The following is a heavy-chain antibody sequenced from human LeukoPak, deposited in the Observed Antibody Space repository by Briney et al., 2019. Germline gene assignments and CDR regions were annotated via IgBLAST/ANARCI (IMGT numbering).Heavy chain of an antibody. CDR1: GFTFSSYS. CDR3: ARDYWSGYYITPFYFDY. CDR2: ISSSSSNI. Sequence: GGSLRLSCAASGFTFSSYSMNWVRQAPGKGLEWVSYISSSSSNIYYADSVKGRFTISSDNAKNSLYLQMNSLRAEDPAVYYCARDYWSGYYITPFYFDYWGQGTLVTVSS. V-gene: IGHV3-48*04. D-gene: IGHD3-3*01. J-gene: IGHJ4*02.